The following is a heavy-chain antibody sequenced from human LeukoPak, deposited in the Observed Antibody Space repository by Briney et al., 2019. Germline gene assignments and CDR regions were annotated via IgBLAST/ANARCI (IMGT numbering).Heavy chain of an antibody. CDR1: GGSFSGYY. Sequence: SETLSLTCAVYGGSFSGYYWSWIRQPPGKGLEWIGEIKHSGSTNYNPSLKSRVTISVDTSKNQFSLKLSFVTAADTAVYYCARMPQRYFDWLANTGVYYFDYWGQGTLVTVSS. V-gene: IGHV4-34*01. CDR2: IKHSGST. D-gene: IGHD3-9*01. J-gene: IGHJ4*02. CDR3: ARMPQRYFDWLANTGVYYFDY.